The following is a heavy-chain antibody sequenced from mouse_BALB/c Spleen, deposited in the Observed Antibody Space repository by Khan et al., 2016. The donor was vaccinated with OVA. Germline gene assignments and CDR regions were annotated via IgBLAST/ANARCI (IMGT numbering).Heavy chain of an antibody. CDR1: GYTFTSYW. CDR2: NNPSTGYS. D-gene: IGHD1-1*01. CDR3: ARCWLYYYGSMGDAMDY. V-gene: IGHV1-7*01. J-gene: IGHJ4*01. Sequence: QVQLQQSGAELAKPGASVKMSCKASGYTFTSYWMHWVKQRPGQGLEWIGYNNPSTGYSEYNQKFKDKATLTADKSSSTAYMQLSSLTSEDSAVYYCARCWLYYYGSMGDAMDYWGQGTSVTVSS.